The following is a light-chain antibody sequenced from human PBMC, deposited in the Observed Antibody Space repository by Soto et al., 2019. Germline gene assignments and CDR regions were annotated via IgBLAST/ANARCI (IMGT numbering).Light chain of an antibody. CDR1: QNINNY. CDR2: DAS. V-gene: IGKV1-33*01. CDR3: QQYENLPT. Sequence: IQRTQSPCSLSSSVGDKVTITCQSSQNINNYLNWYQQKPRRAPKLLIYDASNLEAGVPSRFRGSGSGTDFTFTISRLPPEDIATYYCQQYENLPTFGQGTRLEIK. J-gene: IGKJ5*01.